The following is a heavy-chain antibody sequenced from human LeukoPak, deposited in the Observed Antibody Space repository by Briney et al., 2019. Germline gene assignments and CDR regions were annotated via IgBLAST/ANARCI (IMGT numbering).Heavy chain of an antibody. J-gene: IGHJ5*02. D-gene: IGHD2-15*01. V-gene: IGHV4-59*01. CDR1: GGSFSGYY. CDR3: ARERHMVAASSDHWFDP. CDR2: IYYSGST. Sequence: SETLSLTCAVYGGSFSGYYWSRIRQPPGKGLEWIGYIYYSGSTNYNPSLKSRVTISVDTSKNQFSLKLSSVTAADTAVYYCARERHMVAASSDHWFDPWGQGTLVTVSS.